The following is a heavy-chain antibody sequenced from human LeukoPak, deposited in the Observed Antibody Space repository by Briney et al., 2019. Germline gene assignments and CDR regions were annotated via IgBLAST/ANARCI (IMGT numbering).Heavy chain of an antibody. J-gene: IGHJ5*02. CDR1: GYTFTSYD. D-gene: IGHD3-3*01. CDR2: MNPNSGNT. V-gene: IGHV1-8*01. CDR3: ARVRSRYYDFWSGYYTGRNWFDP. Sequence: ASVKVSCKASGYTFTSYDINWVRQATGQGLEWMGWMNPNSGNTGYAQKFQGRVTMTRNTSISTAYMVLSSLRSEDTAVYYCARVRSRYYDFWSGYYTGRNWFDPWGQGTLVTVSS.